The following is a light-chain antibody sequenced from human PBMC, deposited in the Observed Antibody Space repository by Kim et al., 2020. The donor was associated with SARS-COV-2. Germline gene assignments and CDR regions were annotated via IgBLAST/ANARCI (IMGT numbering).Light chain of an antibody. CDR2: DVS. Sequence: LTQPRSVSGSPGQSVTISCTGTSSDVGGYNYVSWYQQHPGKAPKLMIYDVSKRPSGVPDRFSGSKSGNTASLTISGLQAEDEADYYCCSYAGPWVFG. V-gene: IGLV2-11*01. J-gene: IGLJ3*02. CDR1: SSDVGGYNY. CDR3: CSYAGPWV.